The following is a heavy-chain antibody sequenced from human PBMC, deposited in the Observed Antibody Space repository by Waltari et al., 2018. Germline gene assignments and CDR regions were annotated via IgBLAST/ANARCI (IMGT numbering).Heavy chain of an antibody. V-gene: IGHV1-24*01. CDR3: AAGFGGTYGKH. J-gene: IGHJ1*01. CDR1: GFSLSELS. CDR2: FDPEEGER. Sequence: QVQVVQSGAEVTKPGASVKVSCSVSGFSLSELSIHWVRQAHAKGFEWMGSFDPEEGERIYARNFQGRITMTEDTATDTAYLEVISLRSEDTAVYYCAAGFGGTYGKHWGQGTLVSVSS. D-gene: IGHD1-26*01.